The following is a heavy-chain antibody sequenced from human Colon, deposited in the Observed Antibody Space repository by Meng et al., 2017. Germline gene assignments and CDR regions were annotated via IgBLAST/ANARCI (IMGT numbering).Heavy chain of an antibody. CDR3: ARDYWGSLDF. CDR1: GASVRRPDHQ. J-gene: IGHJ4*02. V-gene: IGHV4-61*08. CDR2: ARIDYANT. Sequence: QGQVPDPAPGRVRPSATFPFTCAVSGASVRRPDHQWGVVRQPPGKGLEWIGYARIDYANTNYNPSLKSRVNVSLDTSKNQFSLNVRSVTAADTAVYYCARDYWGSLDFWGQGILVTVSS. D-gene: IGHD3-16*01.